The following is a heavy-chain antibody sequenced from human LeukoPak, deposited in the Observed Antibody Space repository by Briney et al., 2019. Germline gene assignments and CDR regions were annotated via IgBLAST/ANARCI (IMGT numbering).Heavy chain of an antibody. J-gene: IGHJ4*02. V-gene: IGHV3-21*01. CDR3: ARDLVRGSIAAAGISGGDY. Sequence: PGGSLRLSCAASGFTFRTYWMSWVRQAPGKGLEWVSSISSSSSYIYYADSVKGRFTISRDNAKNSLYLQMNSLRAEDTAVYYCARDLVRGSIAAAGISGGDYWGQGTLVTVSS. CDR1: GFTFRTYW. CDR2: ISSSSSYI. D-gene: IGHD6-13*01.